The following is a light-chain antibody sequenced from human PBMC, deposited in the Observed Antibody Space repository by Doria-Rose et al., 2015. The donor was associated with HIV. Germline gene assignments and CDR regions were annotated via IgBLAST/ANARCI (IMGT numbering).Light chain of an antibody. CDR1: QSFSSTY. V-gene: IGKV3-20*01. J-gene: IGKJ1*01. Sequence: TQSPGTLSLSPGEGATLSCRASQSFSSTYLAWYQQKPGQAPSLLIYDGSTRATGIPDRFSANGSGTDFTLTINRLEPEDFALYYCHQYGTSWTFGQGTKVEI. CDR2: DGS. CDR3: HQYGTSWT.